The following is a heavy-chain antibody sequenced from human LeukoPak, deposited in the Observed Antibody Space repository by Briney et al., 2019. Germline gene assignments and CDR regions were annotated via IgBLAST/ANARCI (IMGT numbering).Heavy chain of an antibody. D-gene: IGHD2-21*01. Sequence: SETLSLTCTVSGDSMRSDHWSWIRQPPGKGLEWIGSIYYSGSTYYNPSLKSRVTISVDTSKNQFSLKLSSVTAADTAVYYCARVASPDAFDIWGRGTMVTVSS. CDR3: ARVASPDAFDI. CDR1: GDSMRSDH. J-gene: IGHJ3*02. CDR2: IYYSGST. V-gene: IGHV4-39*07.